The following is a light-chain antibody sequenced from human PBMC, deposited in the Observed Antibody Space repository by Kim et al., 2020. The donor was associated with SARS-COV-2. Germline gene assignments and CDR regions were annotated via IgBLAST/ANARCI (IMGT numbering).Light chain of an antibody. Sequence: GPSVTISCTGTSSDVVAYSYVSWYQQHPGKAPKLMIYEVSKRPSGVPARFSGSKSGNTASLTVSGLQAEDEADYYCSSYGGSNNLLFGGGTQLTVL. CDR2: EVS. J-gene: IGLJ2*01. CDR1: SSDVVAYSY. CDR3: SSYGGSNNLL. V-gene: IGLV2-8*01.